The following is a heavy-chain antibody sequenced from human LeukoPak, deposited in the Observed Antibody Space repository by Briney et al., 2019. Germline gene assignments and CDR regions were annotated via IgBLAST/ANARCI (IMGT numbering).Heavy chain of an antibody. CDR2: ISSSSSYI. CDR1: GFTFSSYE. Sequence: GGSLRLSCAGSGFTFSSYEMNWVRQAPGKGLEWVSSISSSSSYIYYADSVKGRFTISRDNAKNSLYLQMNSLRAEDTAVYYCAREFNTAMVDKYYFDYWGQGTLVTVSS. D-gene: IGHD5-18*01. V-gene: IGHV3-21*01. J-gene: IGHJ4*02. CDR3: AREFNTAMVDKYYFDY.